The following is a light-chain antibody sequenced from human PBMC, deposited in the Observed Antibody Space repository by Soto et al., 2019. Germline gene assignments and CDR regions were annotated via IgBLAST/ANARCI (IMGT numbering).Light chain of an antibody. CDR2: DAS. J-gene: IGKJ1*01. V-gene: IGKV3-20*01. Sequence: EIVLTQSPGTLSLSPGERATLSCRASLSVSSSYLAWYQQKPGQAPRLLIYDASTRATGIPDRFSGSGSGTDFTLTISRLEPEDFAVYYCHQYDSSRPTFGQGTKVDIK. CDR1: LSVSSSY. CDR3: HQYDSSRPT.